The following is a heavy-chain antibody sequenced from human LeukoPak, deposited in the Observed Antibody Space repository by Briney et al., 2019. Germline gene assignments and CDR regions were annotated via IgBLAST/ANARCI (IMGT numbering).Heavy chain of an antibody. V-gene: IGHV4-59*08. CDR3: ARSSGSGYGMDV. D-gene: IGHD3-10*01. Sequence: SETLSLTCTVSGASISSYYWSWIRQPPGKGLEWIGYVYYSGTTNYNPSLKSRVTISVDTSKNQFSLKLSSVTAADTAVYYCARSSGSGYGMDVWGQGTTVTVSS. J-gene: IGHJ6*02. CDR1: GASISSYY. CDR2: VYYSGTT.